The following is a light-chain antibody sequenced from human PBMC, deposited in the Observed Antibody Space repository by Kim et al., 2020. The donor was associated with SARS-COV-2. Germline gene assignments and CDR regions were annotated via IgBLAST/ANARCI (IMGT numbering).Light chain of an antibody. CDR3: QVWDDSTDHPV. J-gene: IGLJ3*02. V-gene: IGLV3-21*04. CDR2: YDS. CDR1: NIGTKV. Sequence: PGTTARITCGGSNIGTKVVHWYQQRPGQAPVLVINYDSDRPSGIPERVSGSNSGNTATLTISRVEPGDEADYYCQVWDDSTDHPVFGGGTKVTVL.